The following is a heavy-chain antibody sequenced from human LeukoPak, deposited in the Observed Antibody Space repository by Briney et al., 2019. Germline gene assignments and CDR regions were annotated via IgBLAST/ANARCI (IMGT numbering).Heavy chain of an antibody. D-gene: IGHD6-13*01. V-gene: IGHV4-34*01. CDR2: INHSGST. CDR1: GGSFSGYY. CDR3: ARRIAAAGVNWFDP. J-gene: IGHJ5*02. Sequence: SETLSLTCAVYGGSFSGYYWSWIRQPPGKGLEWIGEINHSGSTNYNPSLKSRVTISVDTSKNQFSLKLSSVTAADTAVYYCARRIAAAGVNWFDPWGQGTQVTVSS.